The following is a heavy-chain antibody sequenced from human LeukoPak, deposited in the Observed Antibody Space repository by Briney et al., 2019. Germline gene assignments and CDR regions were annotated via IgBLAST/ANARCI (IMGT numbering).Heavy chain of an antibody. V-gene: IGHV4-59*01. D-gene: IGHD3-22*01. J-gene: IGHJ4*02. CDR3: ARRAFCYDSSGIYHFDY. CDR2: IYYSGST. CDR1: GGSISSYY. Sequence: SETLSLTCTVSGGSISSYYWSWIRQPPGKGLEWIGYIYYSGSTNFNPSLKSRVTISVDTSKNQFSLKLSSVTAADTAVYYCARRAFCYDSSGIYHFDYWGQGTLVTVSS.